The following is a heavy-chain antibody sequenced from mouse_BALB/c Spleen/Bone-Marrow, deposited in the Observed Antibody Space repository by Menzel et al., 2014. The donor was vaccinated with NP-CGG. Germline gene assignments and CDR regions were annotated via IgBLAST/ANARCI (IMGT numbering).Heavy chain of an antibody. V-gene: IGHV14-3*02. J-gene: IGHJ2*01. CDR3: ARYYYGTLLDY. CDR2: IDPANGNT. CDR1: GFNIKDTY. Sequence: VQLQQSGAELVKSGASVKLSCTASGFNIKDTYMHWVKQRPEQGLEWIGRIDPANGNTKYDPKFQGKATITADTSPNTAYLQLSSLTSEDTAVYYCARYYYGTLLDYWGQGTTLTVSS. D-gene: IGHD1-1*01.